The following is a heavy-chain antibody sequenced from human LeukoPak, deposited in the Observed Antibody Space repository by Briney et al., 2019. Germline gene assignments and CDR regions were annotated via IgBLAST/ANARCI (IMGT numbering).Heavy chain of an antibody. CDR1: GGSMSGYY. V-gene: IGHV4-4*09. J-gene: IGHJ6*03. CDR2: IHTFGST. D-gene: IGHD2-15*01. Sequence: SETLSLTCTVSGGSMSGYYWSWIRQPPGKGLEWIGFIHTFGSTKYNPSLKSRVTISGDMSRRQFSLKLTSVTAADTAVYFCARQGGYCSASRCPGGFHYMDVWGKGTTVAVSS. CDR3: ARQGGYCSASRCPGGFHYMDV.